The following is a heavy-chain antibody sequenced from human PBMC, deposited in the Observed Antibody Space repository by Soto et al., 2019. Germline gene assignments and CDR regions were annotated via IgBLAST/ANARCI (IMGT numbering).Heavy chain of an antibody. CDR2: FDAEDGET. Sequence: QVQLVQSGAEVKKPGASVKVSCKVSGFPLTEFSIHWVRQAPRKGLEWMGAFDAEDGETIYAQKFQGRVTMTEDTTTDPAYMELSSLRSEDTAVYYCATIITISGGEFDLWGQGTLVTVSS. CDR1: GFPLTEFS. V-gene: IGHV1-24*01. CDR3: ATIITISGGEFDL. J-gene: IGHJ5*02. D-gene: IGHD3-3*01.